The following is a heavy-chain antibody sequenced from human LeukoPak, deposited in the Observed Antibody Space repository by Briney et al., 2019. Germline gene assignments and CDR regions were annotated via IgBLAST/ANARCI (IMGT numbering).Heavy chain of an antibody. CDR1: GFTFSSYW. V-gene: IGHV3-74*01. Sequence: PGGSLRLSCAASGFTFSSYWMHWVRHAPGKGLVWVSRINSDGSSTSYADSVKGRFTISRDNAKNTLYLQMNSLRAEDTAVYYCAREGGELRAPFDYWGQGTLVTVSS. D-gene: IGHD1-26*01. CDR3: AREGGELRAPFDY. J-gene: IGHJ4*02. CDR2: INSDGSST.